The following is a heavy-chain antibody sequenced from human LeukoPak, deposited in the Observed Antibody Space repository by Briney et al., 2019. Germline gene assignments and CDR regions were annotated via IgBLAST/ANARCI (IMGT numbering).Heavy chain of an antibody. CDR2: ITWGRDNL. CDR3: ARDLELRYFDWLPHTSHPFDY. CDR1: GFIFDDYA. V-gene: IGHV3-9*01. Sequence: GGSLRLSCAVSGFIFDDYAMHWVRQAPGKGLEWVSGITWGRDNLAYAASVKGRFTISRDNRKNLLHLQMNSLRPDDSAVYYCARDLELRYFDWLPHTSHPFDYWGQGTLVTVSS. D-gene: IGHD3-9*01. J-gene: IGHJ4*02.